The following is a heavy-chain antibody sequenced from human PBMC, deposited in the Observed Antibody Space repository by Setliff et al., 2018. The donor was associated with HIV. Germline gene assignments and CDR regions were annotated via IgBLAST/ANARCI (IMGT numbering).Heavy chain of an antibody. Sequence: SETLSLTCTVSGDSITNHAWNWLRQPPGERLEWIGYGTSSGHSYCNPSLNSRVTISVDTSKNHFSLRLSSVTAADTAVYYCARGEFYCGTDCYWSSFDYWGQGILVTVSS. V-gene: IGHV4-59*08. J-gene: IGHJ4*02. CDR1: GDSITNHA. D-gene: IGHD2-21*02. CDR2: GTSSGHS. CDR3: ARGEFYCGTDCYWSSFDY.